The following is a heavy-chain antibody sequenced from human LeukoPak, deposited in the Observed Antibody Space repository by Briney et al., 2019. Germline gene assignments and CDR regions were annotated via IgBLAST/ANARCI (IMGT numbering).Heavy chain of an antibody. CDR1: GGSISSSNW. D-gene: IGHD3-3*01. J-gene: IGHJ6*03. CDR2: IYHSGST. CDR3: ARGIFWSGYYYYYYMDV. Sequence: SETLSLTCAVSGGSISSSNWWSWVRQPPGKGLEWIGEIYHSGSTNYNPSLKSRVNISVDKSKNQFSLKLSSVTAADTAVYYCARGIFWSGYYYYYYMDVWGKGTTVTVSS. V-gene: IGHV4-4*02.